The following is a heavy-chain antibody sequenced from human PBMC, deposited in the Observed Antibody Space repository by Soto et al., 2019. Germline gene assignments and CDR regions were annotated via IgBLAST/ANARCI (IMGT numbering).Heavy chain of an antibody. CDR2: ISYDGSNK. Sequence: PGGSLRLSCAASGLTFRSYWMHWVRQAPGKGLEWVAVISYDGSNKYYADSVKGRFTISRDNSKNTLYLQMNSLRAEDTAVYYCARNALLDRIAAAGAFDYWGQGTLVTVSS. J-gene: IGHJ4*02. CDR1: GLTFRSYW. CDR3: ARNALLDRIAAAGAFDY. D-gene: IGHD6-13*01. V-gene: IGHV3-30-3*01.